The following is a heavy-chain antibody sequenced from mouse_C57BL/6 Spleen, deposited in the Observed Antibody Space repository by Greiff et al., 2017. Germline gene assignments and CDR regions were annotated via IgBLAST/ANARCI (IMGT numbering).Heavy chain of an antibody. CDR2: INPSTGGT. CDR3: ARFYYGSSWYFDV. J-gene: IGHJ1*03. V-gene: IGHV1-42*01. D-gene: IGHD1-1*01. CDR1: GYSLPGYS. Sequence: VQLQQSGPELVKPGASVKISCKASGYSLPGYSMNWVKQSPEKSLEWIGEINPSTGGTTYNQKFKAKATLTVDKSSSTAYMQLKSLTSEDSAVYYCARFYYGSSWYFDVWGTGTTVTVSS.